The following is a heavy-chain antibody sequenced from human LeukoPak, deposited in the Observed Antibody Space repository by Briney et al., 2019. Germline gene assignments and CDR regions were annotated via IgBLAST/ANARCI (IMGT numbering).Heavy chain of an antibody. J-gene: IGHJ4*02. CDR2: ISSSSSTI. D-gene: IGHD3-22*01. V-gene: IGHV3-48*01. CDR1: GFTFSSYS. Sequence: PGGSLRLSCAASGFTFSSYSMNWVRQAPGKGLEWVSYISSSSSTIYYADSVKGRFTISRDNAKNSLYLQMNSLRAEDTAVYYCAREGIVVVTAFDYWGQGTLVTVSS. CDR3: AREGIVVVTAFDY.